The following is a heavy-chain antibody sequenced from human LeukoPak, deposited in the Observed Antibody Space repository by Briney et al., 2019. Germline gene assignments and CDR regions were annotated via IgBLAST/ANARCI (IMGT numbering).Heavy chain of an antibody. CDR2: ISWNSGSI. D-gene: IGHD3-10*01. Sequence: GGSLRLSCAASGFTFSSYWMHWVRQAPGKGLEWVSGISWNSGSIGYADSVKGRFTISRDNAKNSLYLQMNSLRAEDTALYYCAKDIVSRYYYGSGSYLWEGGPFDYWGQGTLVTVSS. CDR1: GFTFSSYW. CDR3: AKDIVSRYYYGSGSYLWEGGPFDY. J-gene: IGHJ4*02. V-gene: IGHV3-9*01.